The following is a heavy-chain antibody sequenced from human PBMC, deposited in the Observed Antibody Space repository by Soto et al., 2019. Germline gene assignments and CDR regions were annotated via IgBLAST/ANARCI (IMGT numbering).Heavy chain of an antibody. CDR1: GFTFSNAW. CDR2: IKSKTDGGTT. CDR3: TTYSGYDHDAFDI. D-gene: IGHD5-12*01. Sequence: GGSLRLSCAASGFTFSNAWMSWVRQAPGKGLEWVGRIKSKTDGGTTDYAAPVKGRFTISRDDSKNTLYLQMNSLKTEDTAVYYCTTYSGYDHDAFDIWGQGTMVTVS. V-gene: IGHV3-15*01. J-gene: IGHJ3*02.